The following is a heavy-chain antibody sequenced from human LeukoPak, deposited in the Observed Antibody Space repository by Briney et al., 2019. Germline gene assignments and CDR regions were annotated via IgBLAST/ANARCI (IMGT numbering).Heavy chain of an antibody. D-gene: IGHD3-9*01. CDR2: IYYSGST. CDR3: ARSAQYYDILTGYWDYYYYMDV. J-gene: IGHJ6*03. V-gene: IGHV4-59*01. Sequence: PSETLSLTCTVSGGSISSYYWSWIRQPPGKGLEWIGYIYYSGSTNYNPSLKSRVTISVDTSKNQFSLKLSSVTAADTAVYYCARSAQYYDILTGYWDYYYYMDVWGKGTTVTVSS. CDR1: GGSISSYY.